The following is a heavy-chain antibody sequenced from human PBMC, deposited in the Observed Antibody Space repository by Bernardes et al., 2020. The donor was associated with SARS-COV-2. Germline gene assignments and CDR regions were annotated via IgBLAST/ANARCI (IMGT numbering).Heavy chain of an antibody. V-gene: IGHV3-30*18. D-gene: IGHD4-17*01. J-gene: IGHJ4*02. CDR3: AKDLVPDGYSDYFDY. CDR2: ISFDGSKT. Sequence: GGSLRLSCAASGFTFSNYAMHWVRQAPGKGLEWVALISFDGSKTYYGDSVRGRFTISRDSSKDTLYLQMNSLRAEDTAVHYCAKDLVPDGYSDYFDYWGQGALVTVSS. CDR1: GFTFSNYA.